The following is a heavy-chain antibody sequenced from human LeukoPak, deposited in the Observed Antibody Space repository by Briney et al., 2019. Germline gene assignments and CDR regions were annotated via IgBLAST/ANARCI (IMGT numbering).Heavy chain of an antibody. Sequence: GGSLRLSCAASGFTFSNFGMNWVRQAPGKGLEWVSYITSSSTTIYYADSVKGRFTISRDNAKNSLYLQMNSLRAEDTAVYYCAREIAGYISDSDSWGQGVLVTVSS. CDR2: ITSSSTTI. V-gene: IGHV3-48*01. D-gene: IGHD6-19*01. CDR1: GFTFSNFG. J-gene: IGHJ4*02. CDR3: AREIAGYISDSDS.